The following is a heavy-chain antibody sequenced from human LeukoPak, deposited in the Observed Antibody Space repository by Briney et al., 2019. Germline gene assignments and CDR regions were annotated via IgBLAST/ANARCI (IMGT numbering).Heavy chain of an antibody. CDR1: GYTFTSYG. CDR2: ISAYNGNT. Sequence: ASVKVSCKASGYTFTSYGISWVRQAPGQGLEWMGWISAYNGNTNYAQKLQGRVTMTTDTSTSTAYMELRSLRSDDTAVYYCARDLPGLTTSLWYYYYGMDVWGQGTTVTVSS. V-gene: IGHV1-18*01. CDR3: ARDLPGLTTSLWYYYYGMDV. J-gene: IGHJ6*02. D-gene: IGHD4-11*01.